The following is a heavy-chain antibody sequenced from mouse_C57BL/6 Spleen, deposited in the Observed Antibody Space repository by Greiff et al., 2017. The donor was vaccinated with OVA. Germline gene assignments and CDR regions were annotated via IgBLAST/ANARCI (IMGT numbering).Heavy chain of an antibody. CDR1: GYSITSGYY. V-gene: IGHV3-6*01. CDR2: ISYDGSN. D-gene: IGHD1-1*01. J-gene: IGHJ2*01. CDR3: ARAPFITTVVASPYYFDY. Sequence: VQLQQSGPGLVKPSQSLSLTCSVTGYSITSGYYWNWIRQFPGNKLEWMGYISYDGSNNYNPSLKNRISITRDTSKNQFFLKLNSVTTEDTATYYCARAPFITTVVASPYYFDYWGQGTTLTVSS.